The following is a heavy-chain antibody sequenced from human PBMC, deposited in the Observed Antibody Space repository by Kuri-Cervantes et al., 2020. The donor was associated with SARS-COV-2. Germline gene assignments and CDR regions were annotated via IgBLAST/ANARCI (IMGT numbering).Heavy chain of an antibody. CDR3: ARDRGDDFWSGYYTYGMNV. V-gene: IGHV3-23*01. CDR1: GFTFSSYA. J-gene: IGHJ6*02. D-gene: IGHD3-3*01. Sequence: GESLKISCAASGFTFSSYAMSWVRQAPGKGLEWVSAITGSGGSTYYADSVKGRFTISRDNSKNTLYLQMNSLRAEDTAVYYCARDRGDDFWSGYYTYGMNVWGQGTTVTVSS. CDR2: ITGSGGST.